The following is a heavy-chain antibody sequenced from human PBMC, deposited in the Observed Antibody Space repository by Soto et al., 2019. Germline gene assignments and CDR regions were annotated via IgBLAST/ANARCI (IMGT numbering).Heavy chain of an antibody. D-gene: IGHD1-7*01. J-gene: IGHJ6*02. CDR2: IWYDRSNK. V-gene: IGHV3-33*01. CDR1: GFAFSNYG. Sequence: GGSLRLSCAASGFAFSNYGIHWVRQAPGKGLEWVAVIWYDRSNKNYADSVKGRFTISRDNSKNTVYLQMNNLRAADTAVYYCARDTVELRDHYYYGMDVWGPGTTVTVS. CDR3: ARDTVELRDHYYYGMDV.